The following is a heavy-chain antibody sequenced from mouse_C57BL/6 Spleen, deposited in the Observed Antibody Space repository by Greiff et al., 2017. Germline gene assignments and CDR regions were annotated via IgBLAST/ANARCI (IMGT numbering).Heavy chain of an antibody. CDR2: IDPSDSET. CDR1: GYTFTSYW. J-gene: IGHJ4*01. CDR3: ASSYSTKAMDY. D-gene: IGHD2-5*01. V-gene: IGHV1-52*01. Sequence: QVQLQQPGAELVRPGSSVKLSCKASGYTFTSYWMHWVKQRPIQGLGWIGNIDPSDSETHYNQKFKVKATLTVDKSSSTAYMQRGSLTSEDSAVYYWASSYSTKAMDYWGQGTSVTVSS.